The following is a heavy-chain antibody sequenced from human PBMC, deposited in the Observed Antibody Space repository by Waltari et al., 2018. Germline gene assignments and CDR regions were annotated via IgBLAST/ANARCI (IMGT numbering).Heavy chain of an antibody. J-gene: IGHJ6*02. CDR2: IYHSGTT. D-gene: IGHD3-3*01. CDR1: NFYISDGYY. CDR3: ARDQRFLESLYPYYYALDA. V-gene: IGHV4-38-2*02. Sequence: QVQLQESGPGLVKPSETLSLTCAVSNFYISDGYYWGWIRQSPGKGLEWIGSIYHSGTTHDNPSLESRVTISVDRSRNQFSLKVTSVSVADTAVYFCARDQRFLESLYPYYYALDAWGRGITVTVSS.